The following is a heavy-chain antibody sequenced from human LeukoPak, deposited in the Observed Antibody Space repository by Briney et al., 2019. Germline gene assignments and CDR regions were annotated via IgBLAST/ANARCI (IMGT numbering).Heavy chain of an antibody. CDR2: IYPGDSDT. Sequence: GESLKISCKGSGYSFTSYCIGWVRQMPGKGLEWMEIIYPGDSDTRYSPSFQGQVTISADKSISTAYLQWSSLKASDTAMYYCASSVGGAAAGTYYFDYWGQGTLVTVSS. CDR1: GYSFTSYC. CDR3: ASSVGGAAAGTYYFDY. J-gene: IGHJ4*02. D-gene: IGHD6-13*01. V-gene: IGHV5-51*01.